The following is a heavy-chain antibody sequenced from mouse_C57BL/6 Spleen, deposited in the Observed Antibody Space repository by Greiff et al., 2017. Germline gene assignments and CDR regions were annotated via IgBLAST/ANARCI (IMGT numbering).Heavy chain of an antibody. CDR2: INPSNGGT. V-gene: IGHV1-53*01. CDR1: GYTFTSYW. CDR3: ARRDRYWYFDV. Sequence: QVHVKQPGTELVKPGASVKLSCKASGYTFTSYWMHWVKQRPGQGLEWIGNINPSNGGTNYNEKFKSKATLTVDKSSSTAYMQLSSLTSEDSAVYYCARRDRYWYFDVWGTGTTVTVSS. J-gene: IGHJ1*03.